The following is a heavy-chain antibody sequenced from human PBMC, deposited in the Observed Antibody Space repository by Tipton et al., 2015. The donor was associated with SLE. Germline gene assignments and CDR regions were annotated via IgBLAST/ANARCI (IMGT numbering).Heavy chain of an antibody. D-gene: IGHD2-15*01. CDR2: IYHSGSA. CDR3: AREDNYYWYFDL. Sequence: LRLSCTVSGGSISSHYWGWIRQPPGKGLEWIGSIYHSGSAYYNPSLKSRVTISVDTSKNQFSLNLTSVTAADTALYYCAREDNYYWYFDLWGRGTLVTVSS. CDR1: GGSISSHY. J-gene: IGHJ2*01. V-gene: IGHV4-38-2*02.